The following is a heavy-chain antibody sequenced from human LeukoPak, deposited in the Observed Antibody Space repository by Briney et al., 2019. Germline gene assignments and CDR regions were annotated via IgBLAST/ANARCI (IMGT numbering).Heavy chain of an antibody. CDR3: ARDFKWLGSYYYYMDV. CDR1: GFTFSSYS. Sequence: GGSLRLSCAASGFTFSSYSMNWVRQAPGKGLEWVSSISSSSSYIYYADSVKGRFTISRDNAKDSLYLQMNSLRAEDTAVYYCARDFKWLGSYYYYMDVWGKGTTVTVSS. J-gene: IGHJ6*03. D-gene: IGHD6-19*01. CDR2: ISSSSSYI. V-gene: IGHV3-21*01.